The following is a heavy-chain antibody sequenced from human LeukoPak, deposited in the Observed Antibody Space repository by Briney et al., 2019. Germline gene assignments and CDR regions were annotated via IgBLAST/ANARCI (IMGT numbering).Heavy chain of an antibody. CDR1: GFTFSSYW. V-gene: IGHV3-74*01. CDR3: AIVYSSSWTSFDY. Sequence: GGSLILSCAASGFTFSSYWMHWVRQAPGKGLVWVSRINSDGSSTSYADSVKGRFTISRDNAKNTLYLQMNSLRAEDTAVYYCAIVYSSSWTSFDYWGQGTLVTVSS. D-gene: IGHD6-13*01. CDR2: INSDGSST. J-gene: IGHJ4*02.